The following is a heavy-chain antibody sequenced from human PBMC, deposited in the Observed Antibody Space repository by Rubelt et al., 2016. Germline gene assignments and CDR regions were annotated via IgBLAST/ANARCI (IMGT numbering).Heavy chain of an antibody. CDR3: ARGGASYHEILTGYYLQY. J-gene: IGHJ4*02. Sequence: QVQLVQSGAEVKKPGASVKVSCKASGYTFTSYGINWVRQATGQGLEWVGWVDPSSGRTAYSQKFQGRVTLTRDTSISTAFMELSSLRSEDTAVYYCARGGASYHEILTGYYLQYWGQGTLVTVSS. CDR2: VDPSSGRT. D-gene: IGHD3-9*01. V-gene: IGHV1-8*01. CDR1: GYTFTSYG.